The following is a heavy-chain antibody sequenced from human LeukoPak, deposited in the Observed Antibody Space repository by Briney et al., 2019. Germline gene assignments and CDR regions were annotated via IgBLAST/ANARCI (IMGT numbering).Heavy chain of an antibody. CDR3: AREPGYYDSSGYYHFSPGDY. CDR1: GGSISSSSYY. Sequence: PSETLSLTCTVSGGSISSSSYYWGWIRQPPGKGLEWIGSIYYSGSTYYNPSLKSRVTISVDTSKNQFSLKLSSATAADTAVYYCAREPGYYDSSGYYHFSPGDYWGQGTLVTVSS. V-gene: IGHV4-39*07. D-gene: IGHD3-22*01. J-gene: IGHJ4*02. CDR2: IYYSGST.